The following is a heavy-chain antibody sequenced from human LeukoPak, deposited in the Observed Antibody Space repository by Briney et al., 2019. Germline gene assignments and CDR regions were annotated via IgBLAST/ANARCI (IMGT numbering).Heavy chain of an antibody. J-gene: IGHJ4*02. Sequence: PGESLKISCKGSGYSFISYWIGWVRQMPGKGLEWMGIIYPGDSDTRYSPSFQGQVTISADKSISTAYLQWSSLKASDTAMYYCARSHWDDYGSGSYYTTLDYWGQGTLVTVSS. D-gene: IGHD3-10*01. CDR3: ARSHWDDYGSGSYYTTLDY. V-gene: IGHV5-51*01. CDR1: GYSFISYW. CDR2: IYPGDSDT.